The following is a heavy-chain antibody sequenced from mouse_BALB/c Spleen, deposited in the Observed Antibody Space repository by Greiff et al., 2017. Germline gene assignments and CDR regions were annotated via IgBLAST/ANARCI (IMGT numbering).Heavy chain of an antibody. V-gene: IGHV14-3*02. D-gene: IGHD2-1*01. CDR1: GFNIKDTY. CDR2: IDPANGNT. J-gene: IGHJ4*01. Sequence: EVQLQQSGAELVKPGASVKLSCTASGFNIKDTYMHWVKQRPEQGLEWIGRIDPANGNTKYDPKFQGKATITADTSSHTAYLQLSSLTSEDTAVYYCARRNYYGNYDAMDYWGQGTSVTVSS. CDR3: ARRNYYGNYDAMDY.